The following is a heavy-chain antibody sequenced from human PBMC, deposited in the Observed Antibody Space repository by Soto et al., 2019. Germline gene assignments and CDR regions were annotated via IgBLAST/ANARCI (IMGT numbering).Heavy chain of an antibody. V-gene: IGHV1-18*01. Sequence: ASVKVSCKASGYTFANYGSSWVRQAPGQGLEWMGWISAYSGNTNYSQKLQGRVTMTTDTSTTTAYMELRSLRSDDTAVYYCARFYYYGSGPTYYYYGMDVWGQGTTLTVSS. CDR1: GYTFANYG. D-gene: IGHD3-10*01. CDR2: ISAYSGNT. J-gene: IGHJ6*02. CDR3: ARFYYYGSGPTYYYYGMDV.